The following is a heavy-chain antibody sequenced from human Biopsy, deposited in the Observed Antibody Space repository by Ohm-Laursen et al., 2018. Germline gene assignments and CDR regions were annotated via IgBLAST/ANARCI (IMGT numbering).Heavy chain of an antibody. CDR1: GGTFTNHA. V-gene: IGHV1-69*06. Sequence: ASVKVSCKASGGTFTNHAVGWVRQDPGQGLEWVGSSIPLFNTANYADKFQGRVTLTADKSTTTAYMELSSLRSEDTAIYYCARFPLGAYDDSGSYRAVEHWYFDLWGRGTLVTVSS. J-gene: IGHJ2*01. CDR3: ARFPLGAYDDSGSYRAVEHWYFDL. CDR2: SIPLFNTA. D-gene: IGHD3-22*01.